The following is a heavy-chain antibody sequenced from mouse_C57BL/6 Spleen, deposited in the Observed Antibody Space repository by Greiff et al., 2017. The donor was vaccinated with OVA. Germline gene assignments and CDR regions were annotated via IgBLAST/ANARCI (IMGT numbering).Heavy chain of an antibody. D-gene: IGHD3-3*01. J-gene: IGHJ4*01. CDR3: ARPSGDDYAMDY. Sequence: EVKLMESEGGLVQPGSSMKLSCTASGFTFSDYYMAWVRQVPEKGLEWVANINYDGSSTYYLDSLKSRFIISRDNAKNILYLQMSSLKSEDTATYYCARPSGDDYAMDYWGQGTSVTVSS. V-gene: IGHV5-16*01. CDR2: INYDGSST. CDR1: GFTFSDYY.